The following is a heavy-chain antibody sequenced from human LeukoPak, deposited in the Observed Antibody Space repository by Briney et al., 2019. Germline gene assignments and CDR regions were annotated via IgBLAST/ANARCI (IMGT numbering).Heavy chain of an antibody. CDR3: ARDPLRYFEPAGYFDY. D-gene: IGHD3-9*01. V-gene: IGHV1-69*13. J-gene: IGHJ4*02. Sequence: SVKVSCKASGGTFSSYAISWVRQAPGQGLEWMGGIIPIFGTANYAQKFQGRVTITADESTSTAYMELSSLRSEDTAVYYCARDPLRYFEPAGYFDYWGQGTLVTASS. CDR1: GGTFSSYA. CDR2: IIPIFGTA.